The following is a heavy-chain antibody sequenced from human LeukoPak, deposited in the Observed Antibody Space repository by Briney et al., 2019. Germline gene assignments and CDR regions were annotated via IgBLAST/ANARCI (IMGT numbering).Heavy chain of an antibody. D-gene: IGHD4-23*01. J-gene: IGHJ4*02. CDR2: ISAYNGNT. CDR1: GYTFTSYG. V-gene: IGHV1-18*01. Sequence: ASVKVSCKASGYTFTSYGISWVRQAPGQGLEWMGWISAYNGNTNYAQKLQGRVTMTTDTSTSTAHMELRSLRSDDTAVYYCARVMTTVVTPDYWGQGTLVTVSS. CDR3: ARVMTTVVTPDY.